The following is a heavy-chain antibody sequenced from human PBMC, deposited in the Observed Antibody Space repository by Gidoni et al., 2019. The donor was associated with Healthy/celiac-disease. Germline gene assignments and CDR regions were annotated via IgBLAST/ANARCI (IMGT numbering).Heavy chain of an antibody. D-gene: IGHD3-3*01. CDR1: GSSFTSYW. CDR3: ARGNEPGRWTIFGVAGDY. J-gene: IGHJ4*02. V-gene: IGHV5-51*01. CDR2: IYPGDSDT. Sequence: EVQLVQSGAEVNKPGESLKLSCKGSGSSFTSYWLGCVRQMPGKGLEWMGIIYPGDSDTRYSPSFQGQVTISADKSISTAYLQWSSLKASDTAMYYCARGNEPGRWTIFGVAGDYWGQGTLVTVSS.